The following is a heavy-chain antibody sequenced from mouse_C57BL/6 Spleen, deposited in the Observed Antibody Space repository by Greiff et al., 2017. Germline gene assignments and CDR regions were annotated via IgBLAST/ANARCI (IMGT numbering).Heavy chain of an antibody. CDR1: GFNINDYY. J-gene: IGHJ4*01. CDR2: IGPEDGET. D-gene: IGHD2-1*01. CDR3: VRKGNCDAIDY. V-gene: IGHV14-2*01. Sequence: VLLQQSGAELVQPGASLKFSCTASGFNINDYYMHWVKPRTEQGLEWIGRIGPEDGETKYPPRFQGHATITAEKYTNTAYLQVSSLTSEDTGVYYCVRKGNCDAIDYWGQGTSVTVSS.